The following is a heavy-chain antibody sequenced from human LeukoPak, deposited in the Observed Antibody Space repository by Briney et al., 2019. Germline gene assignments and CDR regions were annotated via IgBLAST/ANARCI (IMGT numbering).Heavy chain of an antibody. J-gene: IGHJ4*02. Sequence: SETLSLAGIVAGGSISSSGDYWGWLRQPPGKGLGWFGSIYNRATTYYKPSLKGRVTISVDTSKNQFSLKLSSVTAADTAVYYCARERYYYDSTSEGNYWGQGTLVTVSS. CDR2: IYNRATT. V-gene: IGHV4-39*01. D-gene: IGHD3-22*01. CDR3: ARERYYYDSTSEGNY. CDR1: GGSISSSGDY.